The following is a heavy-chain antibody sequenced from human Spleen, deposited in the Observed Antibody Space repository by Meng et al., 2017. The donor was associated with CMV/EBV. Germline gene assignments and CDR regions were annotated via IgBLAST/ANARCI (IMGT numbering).Heavy chain of an antibody. CDR2: TYYRSKWYI. Sequence: QVQLQQSGPGLANPSPTLSLPWAISGDSVSSNSAAWNWIRQSPSRGLEWLGRTYYRSKWYIEYAVSVKSRITINPDTSKNQFSLQLNSVTPEDTAVYYCARSNPNWFDPWGQGTLVTVSS. CDR1: GDSVSSNSAA. J-gene: IGHJ5*02. V-gene: IGHV6-1*01. CDR3: ARSNPNWFDP.